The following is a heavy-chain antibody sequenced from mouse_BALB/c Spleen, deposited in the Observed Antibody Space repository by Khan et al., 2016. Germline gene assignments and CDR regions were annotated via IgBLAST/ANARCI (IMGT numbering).Heavy chain of an antibody. CDR1: GFDFSRYW. D-gene: IGHD1-2*01. J-gene: IGHJ2*01. CDR2: INPDSSTI. V-gene: IGHV4-1*02. CDR3: ARLHCYGYKNY. Sequence: EVKLLESGGGLVQPGGSLKLSCAASGFDFSRYWMSWVRQAPGKGLEWIGEINPDSSTINYTPSLKDKFIISRDNAKNTLYLQMSKVRSEATALYEWARLHCYGYKNYQGQGTTLTVSS.